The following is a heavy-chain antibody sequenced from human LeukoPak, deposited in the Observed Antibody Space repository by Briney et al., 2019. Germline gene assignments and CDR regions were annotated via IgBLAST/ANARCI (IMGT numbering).Heavy chain of an antibody. J-gene: IGHJ6*03. Sequence: GGSLRLSCAISGFTFSDYAMSWVRQAPGKGLEWVSLISGTGSATYYADSVKGRFTISRDNSKNALYLQMNSLRAEDTALYHCARDHIAAAGIPYYMDVWGKGTTVTVSS. D-gene: IGHD6-13*01. CDR1: GFTFSDYA. CDR2: ISGTGSAT. V-gene: IGHV3-23*01. CDR3: ARDHIAAAGIPYYMDV.